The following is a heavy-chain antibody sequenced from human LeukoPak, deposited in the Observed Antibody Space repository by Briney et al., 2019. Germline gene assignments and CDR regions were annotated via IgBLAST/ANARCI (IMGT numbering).Heavy chain of an antibody. CDR2: IYTSGNT. CDR1: GGSIGSYY. CDR3: ARAPSSSSRPFDY. J-gene: IGHJ4*02. D-gene: IGHD6-6*01. V-gene: IGHV4-4*07. Sequence: SETLSLTCTVSGGSIGSYYWSWIRQPAGKGLEWIGRIYTSGNTNYNPSLKSRLNMSVDTSKNWFSLKLSSVTAADTALYYCARAPSSSSRPFDYWGQGTLVTVSS.